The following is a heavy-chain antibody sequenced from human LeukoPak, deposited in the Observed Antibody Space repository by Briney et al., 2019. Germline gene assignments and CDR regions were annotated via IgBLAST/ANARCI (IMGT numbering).Heavy chain of an antibody. D-gene: IGHD6-19*01. Sequence: GVSLRLSCAASGFTFSSYAMHWVRQAPGKGLEWVAVISYDGSNKYYADSVKGRFTISRDNSKNTLYLQMNSLRAEDTAVYYCARESGYSCGLDVWGQGTTVTVSS. J-gene: IGHJ6*02. CDR1: GFTFSSYA. CDR2: ISYDGSNK. CDR3: ARESGYSCGLDV. V-gene: IGHV3-30-3*01.